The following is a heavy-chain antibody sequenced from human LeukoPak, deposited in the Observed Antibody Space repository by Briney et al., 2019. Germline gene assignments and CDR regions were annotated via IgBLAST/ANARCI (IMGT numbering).Heavy chain of an antibody. J-gene: IGHJ2*01. CDR2: INHSGST. V-gene: IGHV4-34*01. CDR1: GGSVSGYY. Sequence: SETLSHTCAVYGGSVSGYYWSWIRQPPGKGLEWIGEINHSGSTNYNPSLKSRVTISVDTSKNQFSLKLSSVTAADTAVYYCAREMATNYYWYFDLWGRGTLVTVSS. D-gene: IGHD5-24*01. CDR3: AREMATNYYWYFDL.